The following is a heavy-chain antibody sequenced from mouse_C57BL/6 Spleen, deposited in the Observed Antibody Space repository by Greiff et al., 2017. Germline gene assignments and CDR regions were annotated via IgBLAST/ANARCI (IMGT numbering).Heavy chain of an antibody. V-gene: IGHV1-55*01. CDR1: GYTFTSYW. D-gene: IGHD2-1*01. CDR3: ARPYGNYVEDYAMDY. Sequence: QVHVKQPGAELVKPGASVKMSCKASGYTFTSYWITWVKQRPGQGLEWIGDIYPGSGSTNYNEKFKSKATLTVDTSSRTAYMQLSSLTSEDSAVYYCARPYGNYVEDYAMDYWGQGTSVTVSS. CDR2: IYPGSGST. J-gene: IGHJ4*01.